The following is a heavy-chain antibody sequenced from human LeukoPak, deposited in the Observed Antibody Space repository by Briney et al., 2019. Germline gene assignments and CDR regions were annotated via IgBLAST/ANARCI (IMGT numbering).Heavy chain of an antibody. D-gene: IGHD3-10*01. CDR2: ISASGGST. J-gene: IGHJ6*03. CDR1: GFTLSSYA. V-gene: IGHV3-23*01. Sequence: GGSLRLSCAASGFTLSSYAMSWVRQAPGKGLEWVSSISASGGSTNYADSVKGRFTISRDNFKNTVYLQMNSLRAEDTAVYYCAKVMKGSERLTMVRGVIIKIAGLYYMDVWGKGTTVTVSS. CDR3: AKVMKGSERLTMVRGVIIKIAGLYYMDV.